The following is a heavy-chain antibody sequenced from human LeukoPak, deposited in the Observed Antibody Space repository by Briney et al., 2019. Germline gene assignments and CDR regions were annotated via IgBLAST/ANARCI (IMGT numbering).Heavy chain of an antibody. CDR1: GFAFNSYA. V-gene: IGHV3-23*01. Sequence: GGSPRLSCGASGFAFNSYAMSWVGQAPGKGLEWVSAISGGGGSTYYADSVKGRFTISRDNSKNTLYLQMNCLSAEYTAVYYCAKRPAGSGGYYFDYWGQGTLLTVSS. CDR2: ISGGGGST. J-gene: IGHJ4*02. CDR3: AKRPAGSGGYYFDY. D-gene: IGHD6-19*01.